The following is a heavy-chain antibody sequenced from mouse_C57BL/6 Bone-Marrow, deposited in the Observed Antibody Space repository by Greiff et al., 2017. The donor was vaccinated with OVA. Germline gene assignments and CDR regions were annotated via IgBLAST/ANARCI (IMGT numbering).Heavy chain of an antibody. D-gene: IGHD2-4*01. V-gene: IGHV1-7*01. J-gene: IGHJ1*03. CDR2: INPSSGYT. CDR1: GYTFTSYW. CDR3: ARDDSYWYFDV. Sequence: VQLQQSGAELAKPGASVKLSCKASGYTFTSYWMHWVKQRPGQGLEWIGYINPSSGYTKYTQKFKDKATLTADKSSSTAYMQLSSLTYEDSAVYDCARDDSYWYFDVWGTGTTVTVSS.